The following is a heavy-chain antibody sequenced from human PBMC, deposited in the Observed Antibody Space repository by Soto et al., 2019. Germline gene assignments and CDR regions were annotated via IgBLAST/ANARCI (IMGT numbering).Heavy chain of an antibody. CDR3: ARWPLTGSTYGMDV. V-gene: IGHV1-69*02. CDR1: GGTFSSYT. D-gene: IGHD3-9*01. Sequence: QVQLVQSGAEVKKPGSSVKVSCKVSGGTFSSYTISWVRQAPGQGLEWMGRIIPILGIANYAQKFQGRVTITADKSTSTAYMELSSLRSEDTAVYYCARWPLTGSTYGMDVWGQGTTVTVSS. J-gene: IGHJ6*02. CDR2: IIPILGIA.